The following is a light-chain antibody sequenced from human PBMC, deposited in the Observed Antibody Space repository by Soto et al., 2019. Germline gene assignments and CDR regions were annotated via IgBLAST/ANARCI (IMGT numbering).Light chain of an antibody. J-gene: IGLJ1*01. CDR1: SSDVGGYNY. V-gene: IGLV2-11*01. Sequence: QSVLTQPASVSGSPGQSVTISCTGTSSDVGGYNYVSWYQQHPGKAPKLMIYDVSKRPSGVPDRFSGSKSGNTASLTISGLQAEDEADYYCCSYAGSYTRYGFGTGTKVTVL. CDR2: DVS. CDR3: CSYAGSYTRYG.